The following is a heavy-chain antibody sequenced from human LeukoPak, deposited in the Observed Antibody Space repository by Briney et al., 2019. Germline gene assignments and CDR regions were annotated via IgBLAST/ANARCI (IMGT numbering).Heavy chain of an antibody. V-gene: IGHV1-2*02. J-gene: IGHJ4*02. CDR1: GYTFTGYY. CDR3: PRERTPGSGYGVDY. Sequence: ASVKVSCKASGYTFTGYYIHWVRQAPGQGLEWMGWINPNINGTNYAQKFQGRVTMTGDRSISTAYMELSRLRSDDTAVYYCPRERTPGSGYGVDYWGQGTVVTVSS. D-gene: IGHD6-25*01. CDR2: INPNINGT.